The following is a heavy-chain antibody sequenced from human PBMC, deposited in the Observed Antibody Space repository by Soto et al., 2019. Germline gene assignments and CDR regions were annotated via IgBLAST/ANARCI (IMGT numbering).Heavy chain of an antibody. J-gene: IGHJ3*02. CDR2: ISAYNGNT. CDR3: ASAQTRGAFDI. Sequence: GASVKVSCKASGYTFTSYYMHWVRQAPGQRLEWMGWISAYNGNTNYAQKLQGRVTMTTDTSTSTAYMELRSLRSDDTAVYYCASAQTRGAFDIWGQGTMVTVSS. V-gene: IGHV1-18*04. D-gene: IGHD2-2*01. CDR1: GYTFTSYY.